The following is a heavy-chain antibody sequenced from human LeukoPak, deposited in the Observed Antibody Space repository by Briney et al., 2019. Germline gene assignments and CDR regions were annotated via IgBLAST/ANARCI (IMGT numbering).Heavy chain of an antibody. Sequence: QSGGSLRLSCAASGFTFSRYSIHWVRQAPGRGLEWVAIISYDGNNHYYADSVKGRFTISRDNSKNTLYLQMNSLRDEDTAVYYCARGEEQVLNVLDYWGHGTLVTVSS. D-gene: IGHD3-16*01. CDR2: ISYDGNNH. CDR3: ARGEEQVLNVLDY. CDR1: GFTFSRYS. V-gene: IGHV3-30*04. J-gene: IGHJ4*01.